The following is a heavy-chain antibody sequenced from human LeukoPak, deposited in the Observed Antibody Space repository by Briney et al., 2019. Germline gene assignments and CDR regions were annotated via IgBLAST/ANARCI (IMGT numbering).Heavy chain of an antibody. CDR1: GGSISSYY. V-gene: IGHV4-59*12. J-gene: IGHJ5*02. Sequence: SETLSLTCTVSGGSISSYYWSWIRQPPGKGLEWIGYIYYSGSTNYNPSLKSRVTISVDKSKNQFSLKLSSVTAADTAVYYCARGDIVVVPAATYNWFDPWGQGTLVTVSS. D-gene: IGHD2-2*01. CDR3: ARGDIVVVPAATYNWFDP. CDR2: IYYSGST.